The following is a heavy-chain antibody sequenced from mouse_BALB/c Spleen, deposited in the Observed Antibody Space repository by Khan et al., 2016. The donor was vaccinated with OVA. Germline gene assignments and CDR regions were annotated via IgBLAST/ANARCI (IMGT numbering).Heavy chain of an antibody. CDR2: IFPGTGTT. D-gene: IGHD2-1*01. Sequence: QIQLVQSGAEVVKPGASVKLSCKTTGYTFTSYWIQWIEQRPGQGLGWIGQIFPGTGTTYYNENFKGKATLTVDTSSSTAYMQLSSLTSEDSAVYFCARGYFGNYEFVDWGQGTLVTVSP. CDR3: ARGYFGNYEFVD. J-gene: IGHJ3*01. V-gene: IGHV1S132*01. CDR1: GYTFTSYW.